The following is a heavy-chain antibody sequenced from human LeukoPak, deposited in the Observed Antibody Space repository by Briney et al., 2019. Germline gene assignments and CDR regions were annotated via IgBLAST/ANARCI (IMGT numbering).Heavy chain of an antibody. D-gene: IGHD4-17*01. Sequence: GASVKVSCKASGYTFTSYGISWVRQAPGQGLEWMGWISAYNGNTNYAQKLQGRVTMTTDTSTSTAYMELRSLRSDDTAVYYCARSPHGAHGDYCPGCYFDYWGQGTLVTVSS. CDR2: ISAYNGNT. J-gene: IGHJ4*02. CDR1: GYTFTSYG. CDR3: ARSPHGAHGDYCPGCYFDY. V-gene: IGHV1-18*01.